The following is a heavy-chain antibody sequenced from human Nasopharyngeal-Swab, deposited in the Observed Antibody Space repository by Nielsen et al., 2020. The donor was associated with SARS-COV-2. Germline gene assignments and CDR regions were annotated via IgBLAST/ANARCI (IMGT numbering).Heavy chain of an antibody. Sequence: ASVKVSCKASGYTFTSYGISWVRQAPGQGLKWRGWIKPHNGATKYAEKFQGRVTMTRDTLISKAYRELSNVRTDDTAVYYCAREGTGDCTYAFDIWGQGTLVTVSS. CDR2: IKPHNGAT. J-gene: IGHJ3*02. V-gene: IGHV1-2*02. CDR1: GYTFTSYG. CDR3: AREGTGDCTYAFDI. D-gene: IGHD2-2*03.